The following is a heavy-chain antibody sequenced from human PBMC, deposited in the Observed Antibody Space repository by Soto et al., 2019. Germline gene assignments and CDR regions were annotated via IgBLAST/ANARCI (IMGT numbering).Heavy chain of an antibody. CDR1: GFTFSSYG. D-gene: IGHD2-15*01. V-gene: IGHV3-33*01. CDR2: IWYDGSNK. J-gene: IGHJ6*03. CDR3: ARGGDCSGGSCYPYYYYYYMDV. Sequence: QVQLVESGGGVVQPGRSLRLSCAASGFTFSSYGMHWVRQAPGKGLEWVAVIWYDGSNKYYADSVKGRFTISRDNSKNTLDLQKNSLGAEDTAVYYCARGGDCSGGSCYPYYYYYYMDVWGKGTTVTVSS.